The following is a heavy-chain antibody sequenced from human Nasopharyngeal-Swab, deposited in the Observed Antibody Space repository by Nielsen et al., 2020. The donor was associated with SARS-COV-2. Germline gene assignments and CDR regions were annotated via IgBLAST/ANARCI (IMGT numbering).Heavy chain of an antibody. CDR1: GFTLGDYY. Sequence: GESLKISCVASGFTLGDYYMDLVRQAPGTGLESLGHSRVKANSYTAEYAASVTGRFTFSREESKNLLYLQMNSLKTEDTAVYYCARVGICNNDWCGSYDSWGQGTLVTVSS. V-gene: IGHV3-72*01. J-gene: IGHJ4*02. CDR2: SRVKANSYTA. CDR3: ARVGICNNDWCGSYDS. D-gene: IGHD3-9*01.